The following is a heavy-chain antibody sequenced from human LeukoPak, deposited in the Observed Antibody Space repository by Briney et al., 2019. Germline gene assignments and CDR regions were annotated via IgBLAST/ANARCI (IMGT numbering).Heavy chain of an antibody. CDR1: GFTFSDYY. V-gene: IGHV3-11*01. J-gene: IGHJ4*02. CDR3: ARSSGSPVDY. D-gene: IGHD3-10*01. CDR2: ISSSGSTI. Sequence: GGSLRLSCAASGFTFSDYYMSGIRQAPGKGLEGVSYISSSGSTIYYADSVKGRFTISRDTAKNSLYLQMNSLRAEDTAVYSRARSSGSPVDYWGQGTLVTVSS.